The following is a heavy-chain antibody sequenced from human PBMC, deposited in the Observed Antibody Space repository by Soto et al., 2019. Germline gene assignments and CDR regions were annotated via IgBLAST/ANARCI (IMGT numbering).Heavy chain of an antibody. D-gene: IGHD2-2*01. Sequence: GGSLRLSCAASGFTFSGSAMHWVRQASGKGLEWVGRIRSKANSYATAYAASVKGRFTISRDDSKNTAYLQMNSLKTEDTAVYYCTRRLSAGYCSSTSCYHWFDPWGQGTLVTVSS. J-gene: IGHJ5*02. CDR1: GFTFSGSA. CDR2: IRSKANSYAT. CDR3: TRRLSAGYCSSTSCYHWFDP. V-gene: IGHV3-73*01.